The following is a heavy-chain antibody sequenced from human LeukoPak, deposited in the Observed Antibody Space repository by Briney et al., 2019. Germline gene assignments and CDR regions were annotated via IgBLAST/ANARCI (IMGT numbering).Heavy chain of an antibody. V-gene: IGHV3-23*01. Sequence: PGGSLRLSCAASGFTFTNYAMTWVRQAPGKGLEWVSSISGSGDSTYYADSVKGRFTISRDNSKNTLFLQMNSLRAEDTAVYYCAKDSWSSGWYRFDPWGQGTLVTVCS. CDR3: AKDSWSSGWYRFDP. J-gene: IGHJ5*02. CDR2: ISGSGDST. CDR1: GFTFTNYA. D-gene: IGHD6-19*01.